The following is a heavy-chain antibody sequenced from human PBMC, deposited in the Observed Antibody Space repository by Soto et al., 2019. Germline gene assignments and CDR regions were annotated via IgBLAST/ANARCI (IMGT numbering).Heavy chain of an antibody. J-gene: IGHJ4*02. Sequence: PSETLSLTCTVSGGSFSPNYCAWIRQHPGKGLEWIGYIYYSGSTNYNPSLKSRVTISVDTSKNQFSLKLTSVTAADSAVYYCATAAAVFFDYWGQGTLVTVSS. V-gene: IGHV4-59*12. CDR1: GGSFSPNY. D-gene: IGHD6-13*01. CDR2: IYYSGST. CDR3: ATAAAVFFDY.